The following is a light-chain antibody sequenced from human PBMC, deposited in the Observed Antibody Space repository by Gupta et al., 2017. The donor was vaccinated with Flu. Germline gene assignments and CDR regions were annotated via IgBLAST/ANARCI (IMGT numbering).Light chain of an antibody. CDR1: QSVLYSSSNKNY. J-gene: IGKJ4*01. CDR2: LAS. Sequence: NCKSSQSVLYSSSNKNYLAWYQQKPGQPPKLLIYLASTRESGVPDRFSGSGSGTDFTLTISSLQAEDVAVYYCQQYYSTPLTFGGGTKVEIK. V-gene: IGKV4-1*01. CDR3: QQYYSTPLT.